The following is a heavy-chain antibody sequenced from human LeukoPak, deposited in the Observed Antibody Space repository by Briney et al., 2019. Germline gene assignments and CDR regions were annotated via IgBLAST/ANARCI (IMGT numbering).Heavy chain of an antibody. J-gene: IGHJ5*02. CDR2: IYHSGST. CDR1: GGSISSGSYY. V-gene: IGHV4-39*07. CDR3: AREGSSGYYPNWFDP. D-gene: IGHD3-22*01. Sequence: SETLSLTCTVSGGSISSGSYYWSWIRQPAGKGLEWIGSIYHSGSTYYNPSLKSRVTISVDTSKNQFSLKLTSVTAADTAVYYCAREGSSGYYPNWFDPWGQGTLVTVSS.